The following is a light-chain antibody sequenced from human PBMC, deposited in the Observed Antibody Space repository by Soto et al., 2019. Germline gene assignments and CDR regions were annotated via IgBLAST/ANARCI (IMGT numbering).Light chain of an antibody. J-gene: IGKJ1*01. CDR3: EQSSTWAGT. Sequence: RTQTQPKLSVSPERVDTRSCRASQSVSSDLAWYQQKPGQAPRLLIYSASTRATGIPARFSGSGSGTEFTLALRCRQSEDFALYYCEQSSTWAGTLGEGTKVDIK. V-gene: IGKV3-15*01. CDR1: QSVSSD. CDR2: SAS.